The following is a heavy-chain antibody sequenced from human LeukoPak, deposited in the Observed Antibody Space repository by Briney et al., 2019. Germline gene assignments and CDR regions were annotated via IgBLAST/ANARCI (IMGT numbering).Heavy chain of an antibody. CDR2: LGGSGGST. J-gene: IGHJ5*02. CDR1: GFTFSSYA. Sequence: GGSLRLSCAASGFTFSSYAMSWVRQAPGKGLEWVSTLGGSGGSTYYADSVKGRFTISRDNSKNTLYLQMNSLRAEDSAVYYCTRDRAGTQSWVEFDLWGQGTLVTVSS. CDR3: TRDRAGTQSWVEFDL. V-gene: IGHV3-23*01. D-gene: IGHD3-10*01.